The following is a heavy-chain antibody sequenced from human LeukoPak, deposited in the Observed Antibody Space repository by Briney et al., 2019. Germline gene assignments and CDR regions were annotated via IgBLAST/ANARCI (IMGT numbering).Heavy chain of an antibody. CDR1: GGSISSYY. CDR3: AGTGIAAAGTIDY. CDR2: IYYSGST. V-gene: IGHV4-59*06. J-gene: IGHJ4*02. Sequence: SETLSLTCTVSGGSISSYYWSWIRQPPGKGLEWIGYIYYSGSTYYNPSLKSRVTISVDTSKNQFSLKLSSVTAADTAVYYCAGTGIAAAGTIDYWGQGTLVTVSS. D-gene: IGHD6-13*01.